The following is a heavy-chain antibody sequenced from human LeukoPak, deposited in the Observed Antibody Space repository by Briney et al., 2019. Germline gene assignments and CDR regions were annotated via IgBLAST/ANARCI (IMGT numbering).Heavy chain of an antibody. D-gene: IGHD6-19*01. CDR3: ARQMYTSGWAPSYGMDV. Sequence: SETLSLTCTVSGGSISSFYWSWIRQPPGKGLEWIAYVYNSGSTNYNPSLQSRVTISVGTSKNQFSLRLSSVTAADTAVYYCARQMYTSGWAPSYGMDVWGQGTTVTVSS. V-gene: IGHV4-59*08. CDR1: GGSISSFY. J-gene: IGHJ6*02. CDR2: VYNSGST.